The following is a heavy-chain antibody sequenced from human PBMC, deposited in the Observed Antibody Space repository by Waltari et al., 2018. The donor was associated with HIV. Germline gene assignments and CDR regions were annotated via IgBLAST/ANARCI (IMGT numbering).Heavy chain of an antibody. V-gene: IGHV3-7*04. J-gene: IGHJ4*02. CDR1: GFPFSSSW. CDR3: ARGGFYGSGSKVN. D-gene: IGHD3-10*01. Sequence: EVQLVESGGGLVQPGGSLRLPCAGSGFPFSSSWMSWVRQAPGKGLEWVANIKQDGSEKYYVDSVNGRFTISRDNAENSLYLQMNSLRAEDTAVYYCARGGFYGSGSKVNWGQGTLVTVSS. CDR2: IKQDGSEK.